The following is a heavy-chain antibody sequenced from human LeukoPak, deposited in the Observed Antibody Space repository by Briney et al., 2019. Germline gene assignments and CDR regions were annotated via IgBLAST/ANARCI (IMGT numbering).Heavy chain of an antibody. V-gene: IGHV4-34*01. CDR3: ARTGPLLRYFDWIYNDAFDI. Sequence: SETLSLTCAVYGGSFSGYYWSWIRQPPGKGLEWIGEINHSGSTNYNPSLKSRVTISVDTSKNQFSLKLSSVTAADTAVYYCARTGPLLRYFDWIYNDAFDIWGQGTMVTVSS. CDR2: INHSGST. J-gene: IGHJ3*02. D-gene: IGHD3-9*01. CDR1: GGSFSGYY.